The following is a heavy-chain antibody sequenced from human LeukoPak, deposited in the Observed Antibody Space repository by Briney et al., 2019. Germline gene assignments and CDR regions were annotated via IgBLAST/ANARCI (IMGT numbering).Heavy chain of an antibody. J-gene: IGHJ4*02. CDR3: AKGGSGWRFDY. Sequence: GGSLRLSCAASGFTFSSYGMHWVRQAPGKGLEWVAVISYVGSNKYYADSVKGRLTISRDNSKNTLYLQMNSLRAEDTAVYYCAKGGSGWRFDYWGQGTLVTVSS. D-gene: IGHD6-19*01. CDR1: GFTFSSYG. V-gene: IGHV3-30*18. CDR2: ISYVGSNK.